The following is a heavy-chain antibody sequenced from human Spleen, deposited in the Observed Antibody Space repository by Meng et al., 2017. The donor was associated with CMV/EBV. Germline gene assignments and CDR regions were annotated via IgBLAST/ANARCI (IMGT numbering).Heavy chain of an antibody. V-gene: IGHV3-21*01. J-gene: IGHJ3*02. Sequence: GGSLRLSCEASRFTFSSYTMNWVRQAPGKGLEWVSSISSSSDFIYYADSVKGRFTISRDNADHSLYLQMNSLRAEDTAVYYCASLNAFDIWGQGTRVTVSS. CDR3: ASLNAFDI. CDR1: RFTFSSYT. CDR2: ISSSSDFI.